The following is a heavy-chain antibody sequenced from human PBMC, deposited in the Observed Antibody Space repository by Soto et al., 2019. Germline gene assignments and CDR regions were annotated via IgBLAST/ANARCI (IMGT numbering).Heavy chain of an antibody. D-gene: IGHD6-13*01. V-gene: IGHV4-31*03. Sequence: SETLSLTCTVSGGSISSDGYYWSWIRQHPGKGLEWIGYIFYSGSTYYNPSLKSRVTISIDTSKNQFSLKLSSVTAADTAVYYCATPREGYSRDYYGMDVWGQGTTVTVSS. CDR1: GGSISSDGYY. J-gene: IGHJ6*02. CDR3: ATPREGYSRDYYGMDV. CDR2: IFYSGST.